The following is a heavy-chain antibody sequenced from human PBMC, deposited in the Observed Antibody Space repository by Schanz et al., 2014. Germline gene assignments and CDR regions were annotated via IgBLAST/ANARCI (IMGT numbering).Heavy chain of an antibody. D-gene: IGHD2-21*01. Sequence: QVQLVESGGGVVQPGRSLRLSCTASRFIFKSSAMHWVRQAPGKGLEWVAFTSFDGNEKSYADSVKGRFTISRDNSKSTLFLQMNSLRPEDTAVYYCARDPLPYSSYSYYTMDVWGQGTTVTISS. V-gene: IGHV3-30*04. CDR1: RFIFKSSA. J-gene: IGHJ6*02. CDR3: ARDPLPYSSYSYYTMDV. CDR2: TSFDGNEK.